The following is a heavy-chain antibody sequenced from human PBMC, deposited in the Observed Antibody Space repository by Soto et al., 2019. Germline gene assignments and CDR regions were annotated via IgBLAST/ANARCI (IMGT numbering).Heavy chain of an antibody. Sequence: GGSLRLSCAASGFTFSSYAMSWVRQAPGKGLEWVSAISGSGGSTYYADSVKGRFTISRDNSKNTLYLQMNSLRAEDTAVYYCAKILTLTVYGDYPREDYWGQGTLVTVSS. CDR2: ISGSGGST. D-gene: IGHD4-17*01. CDR3: AKILTLTVYGDYPREDY. J-gene: IGHJ4*02. CDR1: GFTFSSYA. V-gene: IGHV3-23*01.